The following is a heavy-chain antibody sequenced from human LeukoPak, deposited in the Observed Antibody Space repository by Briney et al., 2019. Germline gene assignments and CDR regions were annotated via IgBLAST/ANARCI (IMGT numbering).Heavy chain of an antibody. CDR2: IPYDGSNK. CDR3: AKGSGYSYGYYFDY. J-gene: IGHJ4*02. D-gene: IGHD5-18*01. V-gene: IGHV3-30*02. Sequence: GGSLRLSCAASGFSISSYGMHWIRQAPGKGLEWVAFIPYDGSNKYYSDSVKGRFTISRDNSKNTLYLQMNSLRAEDTAVYYCAKGSGYSYGYYFDYWGQGTLVSVSS. CDR1: GFSISSYG.